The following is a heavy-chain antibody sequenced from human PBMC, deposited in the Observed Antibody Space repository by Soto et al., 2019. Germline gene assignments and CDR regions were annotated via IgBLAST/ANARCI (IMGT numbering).Heavy chain of an antibody. CDR1: GYTFTSYF. J-gene: IGHJ6*02. CDR3: ARQNSYSGMDV. Sequence: ASVKVSCKASGYTFTSYFITWVRQAPGQGLEWMGWISAYNGNTNYAQMLQGRVTMTTDTSTATAYMEMRSLRPDDTAVYYCARQNSYSGMDVWGQGTTVTVSS. V-gene: IGHV1-18*01. CDR2: ISAYNGNT.